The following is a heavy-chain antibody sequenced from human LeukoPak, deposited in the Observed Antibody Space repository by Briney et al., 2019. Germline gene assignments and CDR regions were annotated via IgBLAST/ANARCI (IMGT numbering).Heavy chain of an antibody. CDR2: INPSGGST. CDR3: ARDQLVRDLPRMDV. V-gene: IGHV1-46*01. D-gene: IGHD1-1*01. CDR1: GYTFTSYY. Sequence: ASVKVSCTASGYTFTSYYMHWVRQAPAQGLEWMGIINPSGGSTSYAQKFQGRVTMTRDTSTSTVYMEMSTLRSEDTAVYYCARDQLVRDLPRMDVWGQGTTVTVSS. J-gene: IGHJ6*02.